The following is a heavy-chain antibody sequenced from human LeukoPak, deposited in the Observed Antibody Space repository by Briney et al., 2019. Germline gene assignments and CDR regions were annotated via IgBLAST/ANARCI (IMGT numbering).Heavy chain of an antibody. V-gene: IGHV3-30*18. J-gene: IGHJ5*02. CDR1: GFTFSSYG. CDR3: AKGSREWELLGFIPFDP. D-gene: IGHD1-26*01. Sequence: PGGSLRLSCAASGFTFSSYGMHWVRQAPGKGLEWVAVISYDGSNKYYADSVKGRFTISRDNSKNTPYLQMNSLRAEDTAVYYCAKGSREWELLGFIPFDPWGQGTLVTVSS. CDR2: ISYDGSNK.